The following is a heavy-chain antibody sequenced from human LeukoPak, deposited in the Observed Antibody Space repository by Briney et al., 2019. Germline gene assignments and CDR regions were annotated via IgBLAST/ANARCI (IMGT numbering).Heavy chain of an antibody. CDR2: ISAYNGNT. CDR1: GYTFTSYG. Sequence: ASVKVSCKASGYTFTSYGISWVRQAPGQGLEWMGWISAYNGNTNYAQKLQGRVTMTTDTSTSTAYMELRSLRSDDTAVYYCAHYYYDRGFVDFDIWGQGTTVTVSS. V-gene: IGHV1-18*01. CDR3: AHYYYDRGFVDFDI. J-gene: IGHJ3*02. D-gene: IGHD3-22*01.